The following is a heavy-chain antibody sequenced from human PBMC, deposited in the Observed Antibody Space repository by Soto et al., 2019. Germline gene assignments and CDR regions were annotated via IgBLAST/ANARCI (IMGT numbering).Heavy chain of an antibody. D-gene: IGHD5-18*01. Sequence: GGSLRLSCAVSGFIFSRDSMNWVRQAPGKGLEWGSSIGTRGSYIYDTDSVKGRFTISRDNTKDSLYLQMNSLRAEDTGVYYCARDSGYSYGPLDYWGQGTLVTVSS. CDR2: IGTRGSYI. CDR3: ARDSGYSYGPLDY. CDR1: GFIFSRDS. J-gene: IGHJ4*02. V-gene: IGHV3-21*01.